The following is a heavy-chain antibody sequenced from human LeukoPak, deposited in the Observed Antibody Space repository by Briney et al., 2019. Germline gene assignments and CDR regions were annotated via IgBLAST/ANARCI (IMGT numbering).Heavy chain of an antibody. CDR1: GGSISSGSYY. Sequence: PSETLSLTCTVSGGSISSGSYYWSRIRQPAGKGLEWIGRIYTSGSTNYNPSLKSRVTISVDTSKNQFSLKLSSVTAADTAVYYCARGSQRRWLQSYSFDYWGQGTLVTVSS. V-gene: IGHV4-61*02. CDR3: ARGSQRRWLQSYSFDY. D-gene: IGHD5-24*01. J-gene: IGHJ4*02. CDR2: IYTSGST.